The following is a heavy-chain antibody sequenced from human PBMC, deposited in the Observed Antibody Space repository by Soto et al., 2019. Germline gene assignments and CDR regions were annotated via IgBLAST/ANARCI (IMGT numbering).Heavy chain of an antibody. J-gene: IGHJ6*02. CDR2: IYYSGST. V-gene: IGHV4-39*07. Sequence: SETLSLTCTVSGGSISSSSYYWGWIRQPPGKGLEWIGEIYYSGSTNYNPSLKSRVTISVDKSKNQFSLKLSSVTAADTAVYYCARWRGGPAVTNYYYYGMDVRGQGTTVTVSS. CDR3: ARWRGGPAVTNYYYYGMDV. CDR1: GGSISSSSYY. D-gene: IGHD4-4*01.